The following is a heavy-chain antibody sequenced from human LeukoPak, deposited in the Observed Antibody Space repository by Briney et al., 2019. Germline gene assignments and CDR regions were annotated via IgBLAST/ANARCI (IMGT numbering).Heavy chain of an antibody. V-gene: IGHV4-34*01. D-gene: IGHD2-15*01. CDR2: INHSGST. CDR1: GGSINSYS. J-gene: IGHJ5*02. Sequence: PSETLSLTCTVSGGSINSYSWSWIRQPPGKGLEWIGEINHSGSTNYNPSLKSRVTISVDTSKNQFSLKLSSVTAADTAVYYCARQDVVVVAATHEYNWFDPWGQGTLVTVSS. CDR3: ARQDVVVVAATHEYNWFDP.